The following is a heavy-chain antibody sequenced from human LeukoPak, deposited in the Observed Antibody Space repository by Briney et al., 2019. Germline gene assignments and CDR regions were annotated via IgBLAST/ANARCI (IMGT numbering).Heavy chain of an antibody. CDR1: GYTFTIYN. J-gene: IGHJ5*02. CDR3: AREAITIFGVVRTQTSYGPHRFDP. V-gene: IGHV1-46*01. D-gene: IGHD3-3*01. CDR2: IKPSGGST. Sequence: GASVKVSFTASGYTFTIYNMHWVRQGPGQGLERMGVIKPSGGSTNYTQKFRGRVTITRDRATRTDYMEMRRLRYRGTAVYYCAREAITIFGVVRTQTSYGPHRFDPWGQGTLVTVSS.